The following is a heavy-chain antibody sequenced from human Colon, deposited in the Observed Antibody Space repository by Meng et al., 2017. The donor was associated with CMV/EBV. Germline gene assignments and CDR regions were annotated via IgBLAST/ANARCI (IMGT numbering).Heavy chain of an antibody. CDR2: ISGSGGST. D-gene: IGHD3-3*01. J-gene: IGHJ5*02. V-gene: IGHV3-23*01. Sequence: GGSLRLSCAASGFVFSSYGMSWVRQAPGKGLEWVSAISGSGGSTYYAASVKGRFPISRDNSKNTLYLQMNSLRAEDTAVYYCAKCEWLSSHWFDPWGQGTLVTVSS. CDR1: GFVFSSYG. CDR3: AKCEWLSSHWFDP.